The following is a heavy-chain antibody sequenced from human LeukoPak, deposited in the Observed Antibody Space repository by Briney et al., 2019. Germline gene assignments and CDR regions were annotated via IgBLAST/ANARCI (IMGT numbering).Heavy chain of an antibody. Sequence: GGSLRLSCAASGFTFSSYWMHWVRQAPGKGLVWVSRINSDGSSTSYADSVKGRFTISRDNAKNSLYLQMNSLRAEDTAVYYCARNLGGPRAARTWGLWGQGTLVTVSS. CDR3: ARNLGGPRAARTWGL. CDR2: INSDGSST. V-gene: IGHV3-74*01. J-gene: IGHJ4*02. D-gene: IGHD2-15*01. CDR1: GFTFSSYW.